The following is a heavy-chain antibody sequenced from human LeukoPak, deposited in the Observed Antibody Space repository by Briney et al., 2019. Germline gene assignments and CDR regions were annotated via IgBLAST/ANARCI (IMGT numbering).Heavy chain of an antibody. Sequence: GESLRLSCAASGFTLSSYAMRWVRQAPVKGLEWVAVISYDGSNKYYADSVKGRFTISRDNSKNTLYLQMNSLRAEDTAVYYCARVGAQYDYVWGIYRYNHSWDAFDNWGQGTMVTVSS. D-gene: IGHD3-16*02. CDR3: ARVGAQYDYVWGIYRYNHSWDAFDN. CDR2: ISYDGSNK. V-gene: IGHV3-30*04. CDR1: GFTLSSYA. J-gene: IGHJ3*02.